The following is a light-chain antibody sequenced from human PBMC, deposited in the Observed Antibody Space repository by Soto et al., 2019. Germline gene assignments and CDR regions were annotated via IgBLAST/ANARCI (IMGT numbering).Light chain of an antibody. V-gene: IGLV2-14*03. CDR1: SSDVGGYNF. Sequence: QSVLTQPASVSGSPGQSITISCTGSSSDVGGYNFVSWYQQHPGKVPKHMIYDVSSRPSGVSDRFSGSKSGNTASLTISGLQAEDEGDYYCSSYTRSSTHVFGSGTKLTVL. CDR3: SSYTRSSTHV. J-gene: IGLJ1*01. CDR2: DVS.